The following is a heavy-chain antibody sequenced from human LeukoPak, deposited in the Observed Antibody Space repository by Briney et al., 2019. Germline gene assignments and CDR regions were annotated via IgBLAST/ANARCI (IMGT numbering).Heavy chain of an antibody. CDR1: GDSISSSSYY. Sequence: SENLSLTCTVSGDSISSSSYYWGWIRQPPGKGLEWIGSIYYSGSTYYNPSLKSRVTISVDTSKNQFSLKLSSVIAADTAVYYCARAGNSGYDHWWFDPWGQGTLVTVSS. CDR2: IYYSGST. D-gene: IGHD5-12*01. J-gene: IGHJ5*02. CDR3: ARAGNSGYDHWWFDP. V-gene: IGHV4-39*07.